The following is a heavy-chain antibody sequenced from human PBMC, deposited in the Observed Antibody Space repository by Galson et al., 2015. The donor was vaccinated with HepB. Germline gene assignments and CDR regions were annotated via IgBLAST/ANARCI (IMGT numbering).Heavy chain of an antibody. CDR1: RDSFTGYW. D-gene: IGHD3-10*01. Sequence: QSGAEVKKPGESLKISCQGSRDSFTGYWISWVRQMPGKGLEWKGTIYPGASDAKYSPSFQGHVTFSADKSTTTAYLQWSRLTVADSAIYYCARVMVRGTHCLDVWGQGTTVTVSS. CDR2: IYPGASDA. V-gene: IGHV5-51*01. J-gene: IGHJ6*02. CDR3: ARVMVRGTHCLDV.